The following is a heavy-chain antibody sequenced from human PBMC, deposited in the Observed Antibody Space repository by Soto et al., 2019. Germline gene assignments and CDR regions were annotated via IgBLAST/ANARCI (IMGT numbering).Heavy chain of an antibody. CDR2: ISAYNGNT. J-gene: IGHJ6*03. CDR1: GYIFTSYG. V-gene: IGHV1-18*01. D-gene: IGHD2-2*01. CDR3: AREGYQLYCYFMDG. Sequence: ASVKVSCKASGYIFTSYGISWVRQAPGQGLEWMGWISAYNGNTKYAQKLQGRVTMTTDTSTRTAYMELRSLKADDTAVYYCAREGYQLYCYFMDGWGKGTSVTVSS.